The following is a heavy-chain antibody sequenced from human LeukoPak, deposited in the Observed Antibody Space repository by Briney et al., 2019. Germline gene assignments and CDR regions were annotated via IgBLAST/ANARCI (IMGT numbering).Heavy chain of an antibody. CDR1: GFTFSSYA. CDR2: ISYDGSNK. D-gene: IGHD1-26*01. J-gene: IGHJ4*02. V-gene: IGHV3-30-3*01. CDR3: AKESAEGANDY. Sequence: PGGSLRLSCAASGFTFSSYAMHWVRQAPGKGLEWVAVISYDGSNKYYADSVKGRFTISRDNSKNTLYLQMNSLRAEDTAVYYCAKESAEGANDYWGQGTLVTVSS.